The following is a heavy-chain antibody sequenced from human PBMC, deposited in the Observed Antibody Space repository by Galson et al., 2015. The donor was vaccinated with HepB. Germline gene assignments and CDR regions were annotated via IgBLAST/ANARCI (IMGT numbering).Heavy chain of an antibody. D-gene: IGHD5-18*01. V-gene: IGHV3-30*18. CDR1: GFTFSSYG. Sequence: SLRLSCAASGFTFSSYGMHWVRQAPGKGLEWVAVISYDGSNKYYADSVKGRFTISRDNSKNTLYLQMSSLRAEDTAVYYCAKRGYSYAVDYWGQGTLVTVSS. J-gene: IGHJ4*02. CDR2: ISYDGSNK. CDR3: AKRGYSYAVDY.